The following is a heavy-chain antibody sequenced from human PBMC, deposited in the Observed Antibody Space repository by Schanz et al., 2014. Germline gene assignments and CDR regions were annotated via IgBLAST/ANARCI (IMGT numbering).Heavy chain of an antibody. J-gene: IGHJ3*02. CDR2: IIPILDKT. CDR1: GGTFSSST. Sequence: QVQLVQSGVEVKRPGASVRVSCKASGGTFSSSTLTWVRQAPGQGLEWMGRIIPILDKTNYAQKFQGRVTMTADKSTSTVYMELSSLRSEDTAVYFCARGPSTGAFDIWGQGTMVTVSS. CDR3: ARGPSTGAFDI. V-gene: IGHV1-69*04.